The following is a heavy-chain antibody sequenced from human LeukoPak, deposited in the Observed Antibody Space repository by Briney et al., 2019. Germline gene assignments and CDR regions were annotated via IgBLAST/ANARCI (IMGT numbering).Heavy chain of an antibody. CDR3: AKNINHLE. D-gene: IGHD1-14*01. CDR2: IYSGGNT. CDR1: GFTVSSNY. Sequence: GGSLRLSCAASGFTVSSNYMSWVRQAPGKGLEWVSVIYSGGNTYYADSVRGRFTISRDDSKNTLYLQTSSLRAEDTAVYYCAKNINHLEWGQGTLVTVSS. V-gene: IGHV3-53*01. J-gene: IGHJ4*02.